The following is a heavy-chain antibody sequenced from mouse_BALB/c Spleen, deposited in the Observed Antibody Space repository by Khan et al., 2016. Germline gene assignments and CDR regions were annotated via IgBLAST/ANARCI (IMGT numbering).Heavy chain of an antibody. Sequence: QIQLVQSGAELAKPGASVKMSCKASGYTFTSYWMHWVKQRPGQGLEWIGYINPSTGYTEYNQKFKDKATLTADKSSSTAYMQLSSLTSEDSAVYYCARSGNYWYFDVWGAGTTVTVSS. CDR3: ARSGNYWYFDV. V-gene: IGHV1-7*01. CDR1: GYTFTSYW. D-gene: IGHD2-1*01. J-gene: IGHJ1*01. CDR2: INPSTGYT.